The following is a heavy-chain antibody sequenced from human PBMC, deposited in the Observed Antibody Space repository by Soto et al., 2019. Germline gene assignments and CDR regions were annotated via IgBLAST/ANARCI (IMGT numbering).Heavy chain of an antibody. V-gene: IGHV4-31*03. CDR2: IYYSGST. CDR1: GGSISSGGYY. D-gene: IGHD4-17*01. Sequence: QVQLQESGPGLVKPSQTLSLTCTVSGGSISSGGYYWSWIRQHPGKGLEWIGYIYYSGSTYYNPSLKSRVTISVDTSKNQFSLKLSSLTAADTAVYYCARGDLGYGGYYFDYWGQGTLVTVSA. J-gene: IGHJ4*02. CDR3: ARGDLGYGGYYFDY.